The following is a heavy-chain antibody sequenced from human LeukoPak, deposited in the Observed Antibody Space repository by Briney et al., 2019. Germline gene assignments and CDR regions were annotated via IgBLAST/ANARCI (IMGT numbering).Heavy chain of an antibody. CDR1: GGSFSGYY. CDR3: ATRIAAAAPD. CDR2: INHSGST. Sequence: SETLSLTCAVYGGSFSGYYWSWIRQPPGKGLEWIGEINHSGSTNYNPSLKSRVTISVDTSKNQFSLKLSSVTAADTAVYYCATRIAAAAPDWGQGTLVTVSS. J-gene: IGHJ4*02. D-gene: IGHD6-13*01. V-gene: IGHV4-34*01.